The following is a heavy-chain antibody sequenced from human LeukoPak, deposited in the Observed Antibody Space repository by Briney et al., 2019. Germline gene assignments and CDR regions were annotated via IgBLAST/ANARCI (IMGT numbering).Heavy chain of an antibody. V-gene: IGHV1-69*04. D-gene: IGHD3-3*01. Sequence: SVKVSCKASGGTFSSYAISWVRQAPGQGLVWMGRIIPILGIANYAQKFQGRVTITADKSTSTAYMELSSLRSEDTAVYYCARGFTIFGGGFDYWGQGTLVTVSS. CDR1: GGTFSSYA. J-gene: IGHJ4*02. CDR3: ARGFTIFGGGFDY. CDR2: IIPILGIA.